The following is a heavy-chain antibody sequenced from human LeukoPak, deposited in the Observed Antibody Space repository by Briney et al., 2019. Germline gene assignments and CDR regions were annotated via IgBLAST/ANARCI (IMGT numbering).Heavy chain of an antibody. V-gene: IGHV3-30-3*01. Sequence: GGSLRLSCAASGFTFSSYAMHWVRQAPGKGLEWVAVISYDGSNKYYADSVKGRFTISRDNAKNSLYLQMNSLRAEDTAVYYCARDHGWNGKPLNYYYYYGMDVWGQGTTVTVSS. CDR1: GFTFSSYA. D-gene: IGHD1-1*01. CDR3: ARDHGWNGKPLNYYYYYGMDV. CDR2: ISYDGSNK. J-gene: IGHJ6*02.